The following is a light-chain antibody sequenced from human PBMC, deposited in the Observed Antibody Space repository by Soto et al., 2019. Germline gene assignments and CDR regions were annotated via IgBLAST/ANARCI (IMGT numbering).Light chain of an antibody. J-gene: IGKJ3*01. CDR3: QQYYDTPFT. CDR1: QSVLYTSDNKNY. V-gene: IGKV4-1*01. Sequence: DIVMTQSPDSLAVSLGERATINCKSSQSVLYTSDNKNYLGWYQQKAGQPPKLLIYWASTRESGVPDRFSGSGSGTDFTLTISSLQAEDVAVYYCQQYYDTPFTFGPGTKVDIK. CDR2: WAS.